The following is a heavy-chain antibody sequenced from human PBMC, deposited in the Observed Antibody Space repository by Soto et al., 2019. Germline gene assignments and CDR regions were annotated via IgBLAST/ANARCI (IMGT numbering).Heavy chain of an antibody. V-gene: IGHV4-31*03. D-gene: IGHD1-26*01. CDR1: GGSISSGGYY. J-gene: IGHJ5*02. CDR2: IYYSGST. Sequence: QVQLQESGPGLVKTSQTLSLTCTVSGGSISSGGYYWSWIRQHPRKGLEWIGYIYYSGSTYYNPSLKSRVTISVDTSKNQFSLKLSSVTAADTAAYYCAVRLVGATKYNWFDPWGQGTLVTVSS. CDR3: AVRLVGATKYNWFDP.